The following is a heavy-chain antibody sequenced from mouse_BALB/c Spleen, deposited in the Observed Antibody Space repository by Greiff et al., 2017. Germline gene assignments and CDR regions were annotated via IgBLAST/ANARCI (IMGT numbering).Heavy chain of an antibody. V-gene: IGHV1-9*01. CDR3: ARGNIEGLYYAMDY. J-gene: IGHJ4*01. Sequence: QVQLQQSGAELMKPGASVKISCKATGYTFSSYWIEWVKQRPGHGLEWIGEILPGSGSTNYNEKFKGKATFTADTSSNTAYMQLSSLTSEDSAVYYCARGNIEGLYYAMDYWGQGTSVTVSS. D-gene: IGHD2-1*01. CDR1: GYTFSSYW. CDR2: ILPGSGST.